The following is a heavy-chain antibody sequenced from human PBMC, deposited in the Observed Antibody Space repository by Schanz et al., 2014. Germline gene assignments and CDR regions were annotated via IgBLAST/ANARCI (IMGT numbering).Heavy chain of an antibody. CDR2: ISYSGST. CDR3: ARDRGHGDLPGDI. D-gene: IGHD4-17*01. CDR1: GGSISSGGYS. Sequence: QEQLQESGPGLVKPSQTLSLTCAVSGGSISSGGYSWNWIRQSPGKGLEWIGFISYSGSTYYNPSLKSRVTISVDTSKNQFSLNLSSATAADTAVYYCARDRGHGDLPGDIWGQGTMVTVSS. J-gene: IGHJ3*02. V-gene: IGHV4-31*11.